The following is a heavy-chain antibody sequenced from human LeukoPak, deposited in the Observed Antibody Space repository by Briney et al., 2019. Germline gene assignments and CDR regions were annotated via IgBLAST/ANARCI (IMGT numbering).Heavy chain of an antibody. V-gene: IGHV1-2*02. D-gene: IGHD2-15*01. J-gene: IGHJ5*02. CDR1: GYTFTGYY. CDR2: INPNSGGT. Sequence: ASVKVSCKASGYTFTGYYMHWVRQAPGQGLEWMGWINPNSGGTNYAQKFQGRVTMTRDTSISTAYMELSRLRSDDTAVYYCAAAPTILGYCSGGSCYSEGNWFDPWGQGTLVTVSS. CDR3: AAAPTILGYCSGGSCYSEGNWFDP.